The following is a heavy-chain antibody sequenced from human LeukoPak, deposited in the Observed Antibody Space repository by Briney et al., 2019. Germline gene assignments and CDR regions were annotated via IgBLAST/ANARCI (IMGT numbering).Heavy chain of an antibody. CDR2: IYYSGDT. V-gene: IGHV4-34*01. CDR3: ARRSEYSYGDFDY. Sequence: SETLSLTCAVYGGSFSGYYWSWIRQPPGKGLEWIGSIYYSGDTYYNPSLKSRVTISVDTSKNLFSLKLNSVTAADTAVYWCARRSEYSYGDFDYWGQGTLVTVSS. J-gene: IGHJ4*02. CDR1: GGSFSGYY. D-gene: IGHD5-18*01.